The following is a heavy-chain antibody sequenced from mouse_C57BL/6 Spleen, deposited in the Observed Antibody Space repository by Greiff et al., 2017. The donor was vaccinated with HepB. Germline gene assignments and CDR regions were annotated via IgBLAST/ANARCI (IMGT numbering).Heavy chain of an antibody. D-gene: IGHD2-3*01. CDR1: GYTFTDYY. CDR2: INPNSGGT. Sequence: VQLQQSGPELVKPGASVKISCKASGYTFTDYYMNWVKQSHGQSLEWIGDINPNSGGTNYNEKFKGKATLTVDKSSSTAYMQLRSLTSEDSAVYYGTGGGYYEDVYCWGQGTTLAASS. J-gene: IGHJ2*01. V-gene: IGHV1-26*01. CDR3: TGGGYYEDVYC.